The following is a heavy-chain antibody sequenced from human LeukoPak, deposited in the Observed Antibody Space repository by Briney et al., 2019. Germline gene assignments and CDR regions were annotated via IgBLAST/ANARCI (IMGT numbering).Heavy chain of an antibody. CDR2: IWFDVINT. CDR3: VRDYCSGGSCYESKWFDP. J-gene: IGHJ5*02. Sequence: GGSLRLSCAASGFTFSKYGMHWVRQAPGKGLEWEAVIWFDVINTNHADSVKGRFTVSRDNSKNTLFLQMNSLRAEDTAVYFCVRDYCSGGSCYESKWFDPWGQGTLVTVSS. V-gene: IGHV3-33*01. D-gene: IGHD2-15*01. CDR1: GFTFSKYG.